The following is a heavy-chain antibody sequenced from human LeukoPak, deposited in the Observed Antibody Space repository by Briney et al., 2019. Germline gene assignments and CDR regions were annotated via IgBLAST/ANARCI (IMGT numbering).Heavy chain of an antibody. CDR3: ARDSGTTGEVKFDP. V-gene: IGHV4-4*07. CDR1: GGSISGYY. D-gene: IGHD3-10*01. J-gene: IGHJ5*02. Sequence: SETLSLTCTVSGGSISGYYWSWIGQPAGKGLEWIGRIYTSGSTDYNPSLKSRVTMSVGTSKNQFSLKLSSVTAADTAVYYCARDSGTTGEVKFDPWGQGTLVTVSS. CDR2: IYTSGST.